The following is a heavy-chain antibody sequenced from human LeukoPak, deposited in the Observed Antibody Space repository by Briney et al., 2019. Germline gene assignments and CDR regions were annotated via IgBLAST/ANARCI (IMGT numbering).Heavy chain of an antibody. J-gene: IGHJ4*02. CDR2: IKQDGSEK. D-gene: IGHD6-13*01. V-gene: IGHV3-7*03. CDR1: GFTFINYA. CDR3: ASTRIAAAGLFDY. Sequence: GGSLRLSCAASGFTFINYAMSWVRQAPGKGLEWVANIKQDGSEKYYVDSVKGRFTISRDNAKNSLYLQMNSLRAEDTAVYYCASTRIAAAGLFDYWGQGTLVTVSS.